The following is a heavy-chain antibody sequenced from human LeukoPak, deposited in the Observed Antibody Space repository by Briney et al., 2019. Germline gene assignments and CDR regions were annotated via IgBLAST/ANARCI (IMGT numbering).Heavy chain of an antibody. V-gene: IGHV4-38-2*01. CDR3: ARGVTLPYYYYMDV. CDR1: GYSISSGYY. J-gene: IGHJ6*03. Sequence: KPSETLSLTCAVSGYSISSGYYWGWIRQPPGKGLEWIGSIYHSGSTYYNPSLKSRVTISVDTSKNQFSLKLSSVTAADTAVYYCARGVTLPYYYYMDVWGKGTTVTVSS. D-gene: IGHD2-8*01. CDR2: IYHSGST.